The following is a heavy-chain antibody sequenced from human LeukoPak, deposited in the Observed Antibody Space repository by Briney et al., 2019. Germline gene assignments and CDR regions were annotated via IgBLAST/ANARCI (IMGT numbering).Heavy chain of an antibody. CDR3: ATLGIAVATTEVDY. Sequence: PGGSLRLSCAASGFTFDDYAMYWVRHGPGKGLEWVSGISWDSGSIAYADSVKGRFTISRDNAKKSLYLQMNSLRAEDTALYYCATLGIAVATTEVDYWGQGTLVTVSS. J-gene: IGHJ4*02. V-gene: IGHV3-9*01. D-gene: IGHD6-19*01. CDR2: ISWDSGSI. CDR1: GFTFDDYA.